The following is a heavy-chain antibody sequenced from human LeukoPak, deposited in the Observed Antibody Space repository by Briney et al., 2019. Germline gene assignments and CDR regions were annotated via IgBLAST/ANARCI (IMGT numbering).Heavy chain of an antibody. Sequence: GGSLRLSCAASGFTFSSYSMNWVRQAPGKGLEWVSSISSSSSYIYYADSVKGRFTISRDNAKNSLYLQMNSLRAEDTAVYYCASLRSDILTGYYIHYWGQGTLVTVSS. V-gene: IGHV3-21*01. D-gene: IGHD3-9*01. CDR3: ASLRSDILTGYYIHY. J-gene: IGHJ4*02. CDR1: GFTFSSYS. CDR2: ISSSSSYI.